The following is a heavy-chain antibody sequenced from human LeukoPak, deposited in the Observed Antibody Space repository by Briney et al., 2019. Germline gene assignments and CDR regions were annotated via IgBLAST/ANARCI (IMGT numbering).Heavy chain of an antibody. Sequence: SETLSLTCTVSGASINNKFWTWIRQPLGKGLEWIGYIYSSGSANYNPSLKSRVIISGDTSKNQISLNLTSVTAADTAVYFCARHRDYYDTWGHGTLVTVSS. D-gene: IGHD3-22*01. CDR3: ARHRDYYDT. CDR2: IYSSGSA. J-gene: IGHJ4*01. CDR1: GASINNKF. V-gene: IGHV4-59*08.